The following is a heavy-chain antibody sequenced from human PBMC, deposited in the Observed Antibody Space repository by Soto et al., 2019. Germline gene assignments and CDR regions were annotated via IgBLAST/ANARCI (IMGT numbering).Heavy chain of an antibody. Sequence: PGGSLRLSCAASGFTFSSYAMSWVRQAPGKGLEWVSAISGSGGSTYYADSVKGRFTISRDNSKNTLYLQMNSLRAEDTAVYYCAKDHAAGTLFSDYYYYYGMDVWGQGTTVTVSS. CDR1: GFTFSSYA. CDR2: ISGSGGST. D-gene: IGHD6-13*01. CDR3: AKDHAAGTLFSDYYYYYGMDV. V-gene: IGHV3-23*01. J-gene: IGHJ6*02.